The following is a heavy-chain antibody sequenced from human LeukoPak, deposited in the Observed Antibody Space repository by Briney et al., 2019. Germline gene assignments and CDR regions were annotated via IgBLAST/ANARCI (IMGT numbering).Heavy chain of an antibody. CDR1: GFTFRSYD. CDR2: ISISGDIT. Sequence: GGSLRLSCAASGFTFRSYDMSWVRQAPGKGLEWVSGISISGDITYYADSVQGRFIISRDNSKNTVYLQMNSLRVEDTAVYYCANEEVPNDYWGQGTLVTVSS. V-gene: IGHV3-23*01. D-gene: IGHD4/OR15-4a*01. CDR3: ANEEVPNDY. J-gene: IGHJ4*02.